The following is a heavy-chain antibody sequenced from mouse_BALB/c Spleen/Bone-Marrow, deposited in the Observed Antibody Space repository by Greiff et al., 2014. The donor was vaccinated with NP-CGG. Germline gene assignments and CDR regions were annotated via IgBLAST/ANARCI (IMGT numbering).Heavy chain of an antibody. V-gene: IGHV5-17*02. Sequence: EVQLQESGGGLVQPGGSRKLSCAASGFTFSSFGMHWVRQAPEKGLEWDAYISSGSSTIYYADTVKGRFTISRDNPKNTLFLQMTSLRSEDTAMYYCARLRRYYGYFDYWGQGTTLTVSS. J-gene: IGHJ2*01. D-gene: IGHD1-1*01. CDR1: GFTFSSFG. CDR3: ARLRRYYGYFDY. CDR2: ISSGSSTI.